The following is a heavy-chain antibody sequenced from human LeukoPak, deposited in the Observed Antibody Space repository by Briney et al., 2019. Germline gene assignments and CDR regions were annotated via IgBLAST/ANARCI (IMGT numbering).Heavy chain of an antibody. V-gene: IGHV3-30*02. Sequence: GGSLRLSCAASGFTFSSYGMHWVRQAPGKGLEWVAFIRYDGSNKYYADSVKGRFTISRDNSKNTLYLQMNSLRAEGTAVYYCAKMSPYQLLSDYWGQGTLVTVSS. CDR3: AKMSPYQLLSDY. D-gene: IGHD2-2*01. CDR2: IRYDGSNK. CDR1: GFTFSSYG. J-gene: IGHJ4*02.